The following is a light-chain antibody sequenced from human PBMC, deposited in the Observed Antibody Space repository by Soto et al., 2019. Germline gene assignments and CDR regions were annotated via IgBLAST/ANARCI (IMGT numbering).Light chain of an antibody. J-gene: IGLJ2*01. CDR2: DVT. V-gene: IGLV2-11*01. Sequence: QSALTQPRSVSGSPGQSVTISCTGTNSDVGTYNYVSWYQQHPGKAPKLIIYDVTKRPSGVPDRFSGPKSGNTASLIISGLQAADEAEYYCCCCSYAGSSSFRVLFGGGTQLTVL. CDR3: CSYAGSSSFRVL. CDR1: NSDVGTYNY.